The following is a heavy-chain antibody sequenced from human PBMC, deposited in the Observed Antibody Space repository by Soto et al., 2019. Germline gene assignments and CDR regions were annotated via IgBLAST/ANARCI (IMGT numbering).Heavy chain of an antibody. D-gene: IGHD6-19*01. CDR3: ARDRGVAPPVAGNTHYYYDMDV. V-gene: IGHV1-18*01. CDR1: GYSFTSYG. J-gene: IGHJ6*03. CDR2: SSAYNGDT. Sequence: QDQLVQSGGEVKKPGASVKVSCKASGYSFTSYGITWVRHAPGQGVEWMGWSSAYNGDTNYAQKLQGRVTMTTDASTSTAYLELRSLRSDDTAVYYCARDRGVAPPVAGNTHYYYDMDVWGKGTTVTVSS.